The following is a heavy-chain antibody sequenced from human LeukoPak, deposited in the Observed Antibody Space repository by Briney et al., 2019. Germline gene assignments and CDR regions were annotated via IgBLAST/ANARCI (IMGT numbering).Heavy chain of an antibody. CDR1: GFTVSSNY. CDR3: ASSRWLQSDY. Sequence: GGSLRLSCAASGFTVSSNYMSWVRQAPGKGLEWVAVISYDGSNKYYADSVKGRFTISRDNSKNTLYLQMNSLRAEDTAVYYCASSRWLQSDYWGQGTLVTVSS. D-gene: IGHD5-24*01. CDR2: ISYDGSNK. V-gene: IGHV3-30-3*01. J-gene: IGHJ4*02.